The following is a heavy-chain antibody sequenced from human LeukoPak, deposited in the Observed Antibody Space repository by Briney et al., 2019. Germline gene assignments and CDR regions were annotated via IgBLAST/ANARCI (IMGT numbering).Heavy chain of an antibody. V-gene: IGHV4-39*01. Sequence: PSETLSLTCTVSGGSISSSSYYWGWIRQPPGKGLEWIGSIYYSGSTYYNPSLKSRVTISVDTSKNQFSLKLSSVTAADAAVYYCARQDGASAGVIYMDVWGKGTTVTVSS. CDR1: GGSISSSSYY. CDR3: ARQDGASAGVIYMDV. CDR2: IYYSGST. J-gene: IGHJ6*03. D-gene: IGHD6-13*01.